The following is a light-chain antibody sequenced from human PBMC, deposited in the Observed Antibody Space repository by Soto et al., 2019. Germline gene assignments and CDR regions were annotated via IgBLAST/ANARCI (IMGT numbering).Light chain of an antibody. Sequence: QSALTQPRSVSGSPGQSVTISCTGTSSDVGGYNYVSWYQQHPGKAPKLMIYDVSKRPSGVPDRFSGSKSGNTASLTISGAPGEEEGDYYCCSYAGSYTSRVFGGGTKLTVL. J-gene: IGLJ3*02. CDR3: CSYAGSYTSRV. V-gene: IGLV2-11*01. CDR2: DVS. CDR1: SSDVGGYNY.